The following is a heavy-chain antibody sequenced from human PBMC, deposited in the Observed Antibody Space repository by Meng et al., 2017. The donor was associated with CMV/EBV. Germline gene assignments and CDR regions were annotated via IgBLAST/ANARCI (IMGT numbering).Heavy chain of an antibody. Sequence: GESLKISCAASGFTFSSYGMHWVRQAPGKGLEWVAFIRYDGSNKYYADSVKGRFTISRDNSKNTLSLQMNSLGAEDTAVYYCAKEPSVQLGWDDYSNYYYYGMDVWGQGTTVTVSS. CDR1: GFTFSSYG. D-gene: IGHD4-11*01. J-gene: IGHJ6*02. V-gene: IGHV3-30*02. CDR2: IRYDGSNK. CDR3: AKEPSVQLGWDDYSNYYYYGMDV.